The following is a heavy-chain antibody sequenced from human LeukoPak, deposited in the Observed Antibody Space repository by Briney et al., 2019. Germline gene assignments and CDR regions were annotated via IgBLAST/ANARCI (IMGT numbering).Heavy chain of an antibody. Sequence: GASVKVSCKASGYTFTNYYMHWVRQAPGQGLEWMGIINPNGGSTTYAQKLRGRVTMTRDMSTTTIYMELSSLRSEDTAVYYCARGSESYSMGDYWGQGTLVTVST. CDR3: ARGSESYSMGDY. V-gene: IGHV1-46*04. CDR1: GYTFTNYY. J-gene: IGHJ4*02. D-gene: IGHD2-15*01. CDR2: INPNGGST.